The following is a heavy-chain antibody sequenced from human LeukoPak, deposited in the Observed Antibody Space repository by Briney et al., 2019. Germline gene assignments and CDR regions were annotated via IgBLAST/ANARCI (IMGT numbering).Heavy chain of an antibody. D-gene: IGHD4-17*01. J-gene: IGHJ6*02. Sequence: GGSLRLSCAASGFTFNSYEMNWVRQAPGKGLEWVSYISTGGTTIYYADSVKGRFTISRDNAKNSLHLQMSSLRADDTAVYFCARGDYGDYLSYYSGMDVWGQGTTVTVSS. V-gene: IGHV3-48*03. CDR3: ARGDYGDYLSYYSGMDV. CDR1: GFTFNSYE. CDR2: ISTGGTTI.